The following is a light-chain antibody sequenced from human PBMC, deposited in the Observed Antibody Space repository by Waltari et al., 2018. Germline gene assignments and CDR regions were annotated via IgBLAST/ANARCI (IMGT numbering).Light chain of an antibody. CDR3: YSYADTYPWV. Sequence: QSALTQPRSVSGSPGQSVTISCTGTRSDIGGYDYVSWYQHHPGKAPKLIIYDVNKRPSGVPYRLSASKSGNTASLTISGLQAEDEADYYCYSYADTYPWVFGGGTKVTVL. CDR1: RSDIGGYDY. V-gene: IGLV2-11*01. J-gene: IGLJ3*02. CDR2: DVN.